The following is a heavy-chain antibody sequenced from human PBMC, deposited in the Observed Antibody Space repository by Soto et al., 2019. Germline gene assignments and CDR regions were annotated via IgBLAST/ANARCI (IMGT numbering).Heavy chain of an antibody. Sequence: PGGSLRLSCAASGFTFNTYWMHWVRQAPGKGLVWVSRISIDGSATIYADSVKGRFTISRDNAKNTLYLQMNSLRAEDTAVYYCVRQASYKTLDYWGQGTLVTVSS. V-gene: IGHV3-74*01. CDR3: VRQASYKTLDY. J-gene: IGHJ4*02. D-gene: IGHD1-20*01. CDR2: ISIDGSAT. CDR1: GFTFNTYW.